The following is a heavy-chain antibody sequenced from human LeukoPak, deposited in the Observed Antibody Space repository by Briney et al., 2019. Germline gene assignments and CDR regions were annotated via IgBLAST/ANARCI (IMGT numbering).Heavy chain of an antibody. J-gene: IGHJ4*02. CDR3: GLWELLCD. V-gene: IGHV1-2*02. CDR2: INPNSGGT. Sequence: ASVTVSCKASGYTFTGSYIHWLRQAPGQGLEWMGWINPNSGGTNYAQKFQGRVTMTRDTSISTAYMELSSLRSDDTAVYYCGLWELLCDWGQGTLVTVSS. CDR1: GYTFTGSY. D-gene: IGHD1-26*01.